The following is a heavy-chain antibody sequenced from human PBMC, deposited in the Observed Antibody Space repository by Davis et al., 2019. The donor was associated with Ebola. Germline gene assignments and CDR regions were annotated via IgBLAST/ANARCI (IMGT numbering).Heavy chain of an antibody. V-gene: IGHV4-39*01. CDR1: GGSISSSSYY. CDR2: IYYSGST. J-gene: IGHJ3*02. D-gene: IGHD2-2*01. Sequence: PSETLSLTCTVSGGSISSSSYYWGWIRQPPGKGLEWIGSIYYSGSTYYNPSLKSRVTISVDTSKNQFSLKLSSVTAADTAVYYCANVVVPAARADSSGPYHAFDIWGQGTMVTVSS. CDR3: ANVVVPAARADSSGPYHAFDI.